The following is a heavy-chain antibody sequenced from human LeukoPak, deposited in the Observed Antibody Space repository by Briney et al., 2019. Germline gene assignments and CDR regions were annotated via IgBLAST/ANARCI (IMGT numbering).Heavy chain of an antibody. D-gene: IGHD3-22*01. CDR2: ISAYNGNT. CDR1: GYTFTSYG. CDR3: ARDLVNYYDSSGYYY. Sequence: VASVKVSCKASGYTFTSYGISWVRQAPGQGLEWMGWISAYNGNTNYAQKLQGRVTMTTDTSTSTAYMELRSLRSDDTAVYYCARDLVNYYDSSGYYYWGQGTLVTVSS. V-gene: IGHV1-18*01. J-gene: IGHJ4*02.